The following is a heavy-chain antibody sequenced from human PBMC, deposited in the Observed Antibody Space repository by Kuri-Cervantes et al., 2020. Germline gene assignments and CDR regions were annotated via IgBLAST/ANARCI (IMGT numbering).Heavy chain of an antibody. CDR1: GFTFRSYA. CDR3: ARGPLSPLDWFDP. V-gene: IGHV3-15*01. J-gene: IGHJ5*02. Sequence: GGSLRLSSAPSGFTFRSYAMSWVRQVQGKGLEWVGRMKSKTDGGTTDYAAPVKGRFTISRDDSKSIAYLEMNSLKIEDTAVYYCARGPLSPLDWFDPWGQGTLVTVSS. CDR2: MKSKTDGGTT.